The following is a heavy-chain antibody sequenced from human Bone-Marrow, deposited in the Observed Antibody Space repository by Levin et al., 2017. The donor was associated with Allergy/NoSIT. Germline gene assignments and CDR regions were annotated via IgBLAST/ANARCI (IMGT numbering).Heavy chain of an antibody. J-gene: IGHJ1*01. CDR2: IYYTGRT. Sequence: SETLSRTCTVSGDPVSSEHYYWSWIRQPPGKGLEWIGYIYYTGRTKYDPSLKSRVTISVDTSKDQFSLHLSSVTDADTAVYYCAREGRSSDWNGYCQQWGQGTPVTVSS. V-gene: IGHV4-61*01. D-gene: IGHD2-2*03. CDR3: AREGRSSDWNGYCQQ. CDR1: GDPVSSEHYY.